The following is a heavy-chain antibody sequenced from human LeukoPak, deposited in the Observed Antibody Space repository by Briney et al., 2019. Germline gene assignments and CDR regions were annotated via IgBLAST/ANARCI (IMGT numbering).Heavy chain of an antibody. D-gene: IGHD4-17*01. CDR1: GGSISSGSYY. CDR3: ARDRDYGDFDY. J-gene: IGHJ4*02. V-gene: IGHV4-61*02. CDR2: IYTSGST. Sequence: PSETLSLTCTVSGGSISSGSYYWSWIRQPAGKGLEWIGRIYTSGSTNYNPSLKSRVTISVDTSKNQFSLQLNSVTPEDTAVYYCARDRDYGDFDYWGQGTLATVSS.